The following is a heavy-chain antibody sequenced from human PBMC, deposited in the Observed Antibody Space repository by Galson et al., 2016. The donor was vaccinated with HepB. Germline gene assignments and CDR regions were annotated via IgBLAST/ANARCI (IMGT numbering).Heavy chain of an antibody. Sequence: SLRLSCAASGFTFSSYAMAWLRQAPRKGLEWVSAISGSGGSTYYTESVKGRFTISRDNSKNTLYLQMNSLRAEDTAVYYCAKDKAPMGKSDYWGQGTLVTVSS. V-gene: IGHV3-23*01. D-gene: IGHD4-23*01. CDR2: ISGSGGST. CDR1: GFTFSSYA. CDR3: AKDKAPMGKSDY. J-gene: IGHJ4*02.